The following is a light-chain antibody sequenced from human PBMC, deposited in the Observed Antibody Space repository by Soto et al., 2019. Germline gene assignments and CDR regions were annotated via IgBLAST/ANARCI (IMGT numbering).Light chain of an antibody. CDR1: SSDVGGYNY. CDR3: SSYTRSITLV. V-gene: IGLV2-14*03. CDR2: DVS. Sequence: QSALTQPASVSGSPGQSITISCTGTSSDVGGYNYVSWYQYHPGKAPKLMIYDVSNRPSGVSNRFSGSKSGNTASLTISGLQAEDEADYYCSSYTRSITLVFGGGTQLTVL. J-gene: IGLJ2*01.